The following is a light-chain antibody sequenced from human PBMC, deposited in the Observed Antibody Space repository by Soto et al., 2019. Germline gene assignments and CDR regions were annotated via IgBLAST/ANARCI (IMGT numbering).Light chain of an antibody. J-gene: IGKJ1*01. CDR2: GAF. Sequence: IVLTQSPGTLSLSPGERATLSCRASQSLNSRYLAWYPQRPGQAPRLLIYGAFSRATGIPDRFSVSGSGTDFAFTINRLEPEDFAVYFCQQFGGSPTFGQGTRVEI. CDR3: QQFGGSPT. CDR1: QSLNSRY. V-gene: IGKV3-20*01.